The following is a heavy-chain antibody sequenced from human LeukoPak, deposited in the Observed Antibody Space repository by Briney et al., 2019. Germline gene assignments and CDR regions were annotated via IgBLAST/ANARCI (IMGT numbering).Heavy chain of an antibody. D-gene: IGHD3-22*01. CDR1: GYTFTGYY. V-gene: IGHV1-2*02. Sequence: ASVKVSCKASGYTFTGYYMHWVRQAPGQGLEWMGWINPNSGGTNYAQQFQGRVTMTRDTSISTAYMELSRLRSDDTAVYYCAKPYDYYDSSGYYSPTHFDYWGQGTLVTVSS. J-gene: IGHJ4*02. CDR3: AKPYDYYDSSGYYSPTHFDY. CDR2: INPNSGGT.